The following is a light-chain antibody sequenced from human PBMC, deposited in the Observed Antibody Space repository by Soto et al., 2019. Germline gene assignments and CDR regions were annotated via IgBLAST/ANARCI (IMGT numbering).Light chain of an antibody. V-gene: IGKV3-20*01. CDR2: GTS. CDR1: QSVSISY. Sequence: EIVLTQSPGTLSLSPGERATLSCRASQSVSISYIAWYQQKPGQAPRLLIYGTSSRAAGIPDRFSGSGSGTDFTLTISRLEDEDFEMYCYKQYDGSLTFGPGTKVDIK. CDR3: KQYDGSLT. J-gene: IGKJ3*01.